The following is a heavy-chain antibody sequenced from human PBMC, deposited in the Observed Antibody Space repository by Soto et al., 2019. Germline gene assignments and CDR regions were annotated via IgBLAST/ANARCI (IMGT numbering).Heavy chain of an antibody. V-gene: IGHV3-30*18. D-gene: IGHD6-19*01. CDR1: GFTFSTYG. CDR2: ISFDGRNE. J-gene: IGHJ5*02. Sequence: GGSLRLSCEASGFTFSTYGMHWVRQAPGKGLEWVALISFDGRNEDYADSVKGRFTISRDNSKNTVYLQMNSLRPEDTAVYHCAKDQVSSGWYKWSWFDPWGQGTLVTVSS. CDR3: AKDQVSSGWYKWSWFDP.